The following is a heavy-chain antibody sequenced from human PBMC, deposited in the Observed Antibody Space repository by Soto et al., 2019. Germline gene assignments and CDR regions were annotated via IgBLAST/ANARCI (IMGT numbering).Heavy chain of an antibody. CDR2: IIPIFGTA. D-gene: IGHD3-10*01. CDR3: AGSRGGSPNDY. CDR1: GGTFSSYA. Sequence: SVKVCCKASGGTFSSYAISWVRQAPGQGLEWMGGIIPIFGTANYAQKFQGRVTITADESTSTAYMELSSLRSEDTAVYYCAGSRGGSPNDYWGQGTLVSVSS. J-gene: IGHJ4*02. V-gene: IGHV1-69*13.